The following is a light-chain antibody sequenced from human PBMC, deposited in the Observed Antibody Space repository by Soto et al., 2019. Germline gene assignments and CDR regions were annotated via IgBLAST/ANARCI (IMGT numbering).Light chain of an antibody. J-gene: IGKJ2*01. Sequence: DIQMTQSPSTLSASVGDRVTITCRASQSISSWLAWYQHKPGKAPKLLIYKASSLESGVPSRFSGSGSGTEFTLTISSLQPDDFATYYCQQYNSYSRGYTFGQGTKLEIK. CDR2: KAS. CDR1: QSISSW. CDR3: QQYNSYSRGYT. V-gene: IGKV1-5*03.